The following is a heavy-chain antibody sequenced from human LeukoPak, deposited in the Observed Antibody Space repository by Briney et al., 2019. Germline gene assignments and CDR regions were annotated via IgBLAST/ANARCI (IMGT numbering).Heavy chain of an antibody. D-gene: IGHD3-10*02. J-gene: IGHJ6*04. CDR3: AELGITMIGGV. V-gene: IGHV3-21*01. CDR1: GFTFTSYN. CDR2: ITSSGTYI. Sequence: GGSLRLSCAASGFTFTSYNMNWVRQAPGKALEWVSSITSSGTYIFYADSVKGRFTISRDNAKNSLYLQTNSLRAEDTAVYYCAELGITMIGGVWGKGTTVTISS.